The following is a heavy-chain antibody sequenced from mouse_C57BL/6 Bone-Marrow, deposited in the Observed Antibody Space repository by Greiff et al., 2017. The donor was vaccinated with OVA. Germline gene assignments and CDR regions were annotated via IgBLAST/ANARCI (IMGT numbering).Heavy chain of an antibody. V-gene: IGHV1-59*01. Sequence: QVQLQQPGAELVRPGTSVKLSCKASGYTFTSYWMHWVKQRPGQGLEWIGVIDPSDSYTNYNQKFKGKATLTVDTSSSTAYMQLSSLTSEDSAVYYCASNCTLWGQGTLVTVSA. J-gene: IGHJ3*01. CDR3: ASNCTL. CDR1: GYTFTSYW. D-gene: IGHD5-1*01. CDR2: IDPSDSYT.